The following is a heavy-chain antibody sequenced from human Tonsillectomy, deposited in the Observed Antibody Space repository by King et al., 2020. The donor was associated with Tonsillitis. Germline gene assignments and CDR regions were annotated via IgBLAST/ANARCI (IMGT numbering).Heavy chain of an antibody. CDR3: ARTTYYYDRSGYFLFDY. Sequence: VTLKESGPALVKPTQTLTRTCTFSGFSLITSGIWVGLIRQPPGKALEWLARTDCDDDEYYITFLMTKLTISKDTSKNQVVLTMTNMDPLDTATYYCARTTYYYDRSGYFLFDYWGQGTLVTVSS. CDR1: GFSLITSGIW. CDR2: TDCDDDE. V-gene: IGHV2-70*11. J-gene: IGHJ4*02. D-gene: IGHD3-22*01.